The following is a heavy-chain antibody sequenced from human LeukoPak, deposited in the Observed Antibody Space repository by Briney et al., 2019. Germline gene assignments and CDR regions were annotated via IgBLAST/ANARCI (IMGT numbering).Heavy chain of an antibody. Sequence: SETLSLTCTVSGASISKSYWSWIRQPPGKELEWIGCTFNSGSTRYNPSLGSRVTISEDTSRNQFSLRLISVTAADTATYYCSRASPGAIYYYGMDVWGHGTTVTVSS. CDR2: TFNSGST. J-gene: IGHJ6*02. V-gene: IGHV4-59*01. CDR3: SRASPGAIYYYGMDV. CDR1: GASISKSY. D-gene: IGHD3-10*01.